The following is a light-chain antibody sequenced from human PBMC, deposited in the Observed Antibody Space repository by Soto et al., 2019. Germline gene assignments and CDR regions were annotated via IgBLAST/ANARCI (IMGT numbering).Light chain of an antibody. Sequence: DIQMTQSPSSVSASVGDRVTITCRASQGLSSWLAWYQQKPGKAPQLLIYATSTLQSGVPSRFSGGGSGTEFTRTISSLQPEDFATYCCQQASIFQLTFGGGTKVEIK. CDR3: QQASIFQLT. J-gene: IGKJ4*01. CDR2: ATS. V-gene: IGKV1-12*01. CDR1: QGLSSW.